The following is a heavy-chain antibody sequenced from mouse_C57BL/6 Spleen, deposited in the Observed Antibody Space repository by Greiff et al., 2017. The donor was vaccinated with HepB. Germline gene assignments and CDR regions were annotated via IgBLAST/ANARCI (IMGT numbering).Heavy chain of an antibody. Sequence: DVKLQESGPGLVKPSQSLSLTCSVSGYSITSGYYWNWIRQFPGNQLEWMGYISYDGSTNYNPSLNNRFPITRDTSKNQFFLKLNSVTTEDTATYYCARAYDYDGGGYFDDWGQGTTLTVSA. D-gene: IGHD2-4*01. CDR2: ISYDGST. CDR3: ARAYDYDGGGYFDD. CDR1: GYSITSGYY. V-gene: IGHV3-6*01. J-gene: IGHJ2*01.